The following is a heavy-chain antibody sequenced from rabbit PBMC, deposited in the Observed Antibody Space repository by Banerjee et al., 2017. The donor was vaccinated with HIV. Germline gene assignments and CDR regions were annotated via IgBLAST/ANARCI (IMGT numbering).Heavy chain of an antibody. CDR1: GFSFSSSYW. D-gene: IGHD1-1*01. V-gene: IGHV1S45*01. J-gene: IGHJ4*01. CDR2: INTGSGSA. Sequence: QQQLVESGGGLVKPGASLTLTCTASGFSFSSSYWICWVRQAPGKGLEWIGCINTGSGSAYYASWVNGRFTMSKTSSTTVTLQMTSLTAADTATYFCASGSAYHGAINLWGPGTLVTVS. CDR3: ASGSAYHGAINL.